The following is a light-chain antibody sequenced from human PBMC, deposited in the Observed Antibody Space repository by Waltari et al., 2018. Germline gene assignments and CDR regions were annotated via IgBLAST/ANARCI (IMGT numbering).Light chain of an antibody. CDR2: GNS. CDR3: QSYDSSLSGVV. CDR1: SSNIRAGYD. V-gene: IGLV1-40*01. J-gene: IGLJ2*01. Sequence: QSVLTQPPSVSGSPGQRVTISCTGSSSNIRAGYDVPWYQPLPGTAPKLLIYGNSNRPSGVPDRFSGSKSGTSASLAITGLQAEDEADYYCQSYDSSLSGVVFGGGTKLTVL.